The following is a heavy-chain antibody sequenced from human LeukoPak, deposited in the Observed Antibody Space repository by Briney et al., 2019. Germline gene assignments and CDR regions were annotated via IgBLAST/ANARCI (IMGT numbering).Heavy chain of an antibody. V-gene: IGHV3-23*01. CDR1: GFTFSSYG. J-gene: IGHJ4*02. Sequence: GGSLRLSCAASGFTFSSYGMHWVRQAPGKGLEWVSAISGSGGSTYYADSVKGRFTISRDNSKNTLYLQMNNLRAEDTAVYYCAKDRGGRGSYDYWGQGALVTVSS. CDR2: ISGSGGST. CDR3: AKDRGGRGSYDY. D-gene: IGHD6-6*01.